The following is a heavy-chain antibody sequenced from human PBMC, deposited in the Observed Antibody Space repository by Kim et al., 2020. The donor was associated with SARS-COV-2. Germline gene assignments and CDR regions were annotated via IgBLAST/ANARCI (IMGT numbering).Heavy chain of an antibody. CDR3: ASSGFSGDPYFDY. J-gene: IGHJ4*02. Sequence: SETLSLTCTVSGGSISSGGYYWSWIRQHPGKGLEWIGYIYYSGSTYYNPSLKSRVTISVDTSKNQFSLKLSSVTAADTAVYYCASSGFSGDPYFDYWGQGTLVTVSS. CDR2: IYYSGST. D-gene: IGHD7-27*01. CDR1: GGSISSGGYY. V-gene: IGHV4-31*03.